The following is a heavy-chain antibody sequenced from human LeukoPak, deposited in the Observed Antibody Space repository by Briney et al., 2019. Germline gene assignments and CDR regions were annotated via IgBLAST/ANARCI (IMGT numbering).Heavy chain of an antibody. J-gene: IGHJ5*02. CDR3: ARDKSISAAGWFDP. D-gene: IGHD6-13*01. CDR1: GGSISSGGYY. V-gene: IGHV4-61*02. CDR2: IYTSGIT. Sequence: PSQTLSLTCTVSGGSISSGGYYWSWIRQPAGKGLEYIGRIYTSGITNYNPSLKSRVTMSVDTSKNQFSLKLSSVTAADTAVYYCARDKSISAAGWFDPWGQGTLVTVSS.